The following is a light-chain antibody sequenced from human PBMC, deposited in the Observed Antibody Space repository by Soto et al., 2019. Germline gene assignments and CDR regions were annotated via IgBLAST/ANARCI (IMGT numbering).Light chain of an antibody. Sequence: QSALTQPASVSGSPGQSITISCTGTSSDVGGYNYVSWYQQHPGKAPKLMIYEVSNRPSGVSNRFSGSKSGNTASLTISGLQAEDEADYYYSSYTSSSTYYVFGTGTKLTVL. CDR2: EVS. J-gene: IGLJ1*01. CDR3: SSYTSSSTYYV. V-gene: IGLV2-14*01. CDR1: SSDVGGYNY.